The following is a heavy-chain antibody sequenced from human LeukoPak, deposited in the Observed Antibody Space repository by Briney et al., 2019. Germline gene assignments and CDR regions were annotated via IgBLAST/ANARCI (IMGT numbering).Heavy chain of an antibody. CDR1: GFTLSDYY. CDR3: ARVLLDYYGSGSYSSPWY. Sequence: GGSLRLSCAASGFTLSDYYMSWIRQAPGKGLEWVSYISSSGSIIYYADSVKGRFTISRDNAKNSVYLQMNSLRAEDTAVYYCARVLLDYYGSGSYSSPWYWGQGTLVTVSS. CDR2: ISSSGSII. J-gene: IGHJ4*02. V-gene: IGHV3-11*01. D-gene: IGHD3-10*01.